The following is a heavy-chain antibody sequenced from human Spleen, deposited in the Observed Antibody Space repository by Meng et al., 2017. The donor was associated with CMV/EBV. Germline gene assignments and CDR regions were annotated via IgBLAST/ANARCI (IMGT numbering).Heavy chain of an antibody. Sequence: SCKASGYTFTTYYMTWVRQAPGQGLEWMGVINPSGGATSYAPKFQGRVTMTRDTSTSTFYMELSGLRSEDTAVYYCARPTVTTGTFDSWGQGTLVTVSS. V-gene: IGHV1-46*01. D-gene: IGHD4-17*01. CDR2: INPSGGAT. CDR3: ARPTVTTGTFDS. J-gene: IGHJ4*02. CDR1: GYTFTTYY.